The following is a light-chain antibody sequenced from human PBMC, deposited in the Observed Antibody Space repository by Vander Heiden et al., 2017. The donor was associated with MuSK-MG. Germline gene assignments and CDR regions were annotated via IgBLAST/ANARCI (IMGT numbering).Light chain of an antibody. CDR1: QGVSRN. V-gene: IGKV3-15*01. J-gene: IGKJ3*01. CDR2: GAF. Sequence: EIVVTQSPATLSVSPGERATLSCRASQGVSRNLAWYQQKPGQAPRLLIYGAFTRATGIPARFSGTGSGTEFTLTISSLQSEDFGIYYCQQYNNWPPRLTFGPGTKVELK. CDR3: QQYNNWPPRLT.